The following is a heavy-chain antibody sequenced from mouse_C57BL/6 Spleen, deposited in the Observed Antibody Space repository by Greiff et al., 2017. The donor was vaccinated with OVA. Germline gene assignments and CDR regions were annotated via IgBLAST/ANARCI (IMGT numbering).Heavy chain of an antibody. V-gene: IGHV5-9-1*02. D-gene: IGHD1-1*01. CDR1: GFTFSSYA. CDR2: IIRGGDYI. CDR3: TRGRDYYGRSYVGYFDV. Sequence: EVKLMESGEGLVKPGGSLKLSCAASGFTFSSYAMSWVRQTPEKRLEWVAYIIRGGDYIYYADTVKGRFTISRDNARNTLYLQMSSLKSEDTAMYYCTRGRDYYGRSYVGYFDVWGTGTTVTVSS. J-gene: IGHJ1*03.